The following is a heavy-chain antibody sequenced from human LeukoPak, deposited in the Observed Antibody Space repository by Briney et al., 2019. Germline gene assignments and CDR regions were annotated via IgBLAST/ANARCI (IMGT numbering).Heavy chain of an antibody. J-gene: IGHJ4*02. Sequence: GGSLRLSCAASAFTFHDYGMSWVRQAPGKGLEWVSVISGSGDSTYYADSVKGRFTISRDNSKNTLYLQMNSLRVEDTAVYYCAKESPDFDYWGQGTLVTVSS. CDR3: AKESPDFDY. CDR2: ISGSGDST. CDR1: AFTFHDYG. V-gene: IGHV3-23*01.